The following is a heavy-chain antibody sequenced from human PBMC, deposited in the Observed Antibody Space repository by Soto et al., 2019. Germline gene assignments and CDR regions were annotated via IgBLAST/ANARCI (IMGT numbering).Heavy chain of an antibody. V-gene: IGHV4-59*01. CDR1: GGSISGYY. CDR2: IYSSGST. CDR3: ARLLLRDYFDY. J-gene: IGHJ4*02. D-gene: IGHD1-26*01. Sequence: SETLSLGCTVSGGSISGYYWSWIRQPPGKGRGWIGYIYSSGSTNYNPALKSRVTLSVDTSKNQFSLKLSSVTAAGTAVYYCARLLLRDYFDYWGQGTLDTVSS.